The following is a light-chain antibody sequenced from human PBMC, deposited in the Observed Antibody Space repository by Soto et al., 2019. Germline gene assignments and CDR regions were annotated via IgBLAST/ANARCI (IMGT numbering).Light chain of an antibody. CDR3: QQYVRSPTWT. Sequence: EIVLTQSPGTLSLSPGERATLSCRASQSVSSSYLAWYQQKPGQAPRLLIYGAASRATGIPDRFSGSESGTDFTLTISRLEPEDFAVYYCQQYVRSPTWTFGQGTKVEIK. CDR1: QSVSSSY. V-gene: IGKV3-20*01. J-gene: IGKJ1*01. CDR2: GAA.